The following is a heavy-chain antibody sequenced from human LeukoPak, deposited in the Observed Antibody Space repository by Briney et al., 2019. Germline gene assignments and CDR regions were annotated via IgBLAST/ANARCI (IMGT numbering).Heavy chain of an antibody. V-gene: IGHV4-34*01. CDR3: ARDGYDSSGYYYAFDI. J-gene: IGHJ3*02. D-gene: IGHD3-22*01. Sequence: PSETLSLTCAVYGGSFSGYYWSWIRQPPGKGLEWIGEINHSGSTNYNPSLKSRVTISVDTSKNQFSLKLSSVTAADTAVYYCARDGYDSSGYYYAFDIWGQGTMVTVSS. CDR1: GGSFSGYY. CDR2: INHSGST.